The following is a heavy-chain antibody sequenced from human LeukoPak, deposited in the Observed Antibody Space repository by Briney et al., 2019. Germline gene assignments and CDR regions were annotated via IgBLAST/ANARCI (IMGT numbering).Heavy chain of an antibody. D-gene: IGHD6-13*01. Sequence: GGSLRLSCAASGFTFSDYYMSWIRQAPGKGLEWVSYISSSSSYIYYADSVKGRFTISRDNAKNSLYLQMNSLRAEDTAVYYCARDYRQLVLWDYYYGMDVWGQGTTVTVSS. CDR2: ISSSSSYI. CDR3: ARDYRQLVLWDYYYGMDV. CDR1: GFTFSDYY. J-gene: IGHJ6*02. V-gene: IGHV3-11*06.